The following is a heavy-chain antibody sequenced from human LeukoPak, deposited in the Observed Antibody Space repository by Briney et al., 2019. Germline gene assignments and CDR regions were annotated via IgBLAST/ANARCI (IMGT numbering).Heavy chain of an antibody. CDR1: GGSFSGYY. D-gene: IGHD3-9*01. J-gene: IGHJ4*02. V-gene: IGHV4-34*01. CDR3: ARHMGLTGYPGYYFDY. Sequence: KPSETLSLTCAVYGGSFSGYYWSWIRQPPGKGLEWIGEINHSGSTNYNPSLKSRVTISVDTSKNQFSLKPSSVTAADTAVYYCARHMGLTGYPGYYFDYWGQGTLVTVSS. CDR2: INHSGST.